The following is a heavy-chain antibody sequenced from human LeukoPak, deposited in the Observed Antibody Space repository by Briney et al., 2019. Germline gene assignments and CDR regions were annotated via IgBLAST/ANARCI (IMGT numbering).Heavy chain of an antibody. J-gene: IGHJ4*02. CDR3: ARDSGSSFKGNDY. CDR1: VYTFTGYY. CDR2: INPRAGST. Sequence: ASLKFSCKASVYTFTGYYMHWVRQPPGQRLEWKGTINPRAGSTSYAQKFQGRVTMTRDTSTSTVYMELCSLRSVDTAVYYCARDSGSSFKGNDYWGQGTLVTVSS. D-gene: IGHD2-15*01. V-gene: IGHV1-46*01.